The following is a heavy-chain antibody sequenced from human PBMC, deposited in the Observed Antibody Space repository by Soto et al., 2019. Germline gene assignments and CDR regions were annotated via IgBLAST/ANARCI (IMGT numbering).Heavy chain of an antibody. J-gene: IGHJ4*02. CDR2: ISRDGATK. Sequence: QVQLVESGGGVVQPGRSLRLSCAVSGFSVTTNGMHWVRQAPGKGLEWVAVISRDGATKFYADSGKGRFTISKDNSGNTLFLEMNSLRGDDMSVYYCTGEVASGYWGQGALVTVSS. D-gene: IGHD2-8*02. V-gene: IGHV3-30*03. CDR3: TGEVASGY. CDR1: GFSVTTNG.